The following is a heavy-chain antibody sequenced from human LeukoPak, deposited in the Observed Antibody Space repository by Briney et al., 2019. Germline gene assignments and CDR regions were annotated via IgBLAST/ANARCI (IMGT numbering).Heavy chain of an antibody. CDR1: GYTFTGYY. D-gene: IGHD2-8*02. Sequence: GASVKVSCKASGYTFTGYYMHWVRQAPGQGLEWMGWINPNSGGTNYAQKFQGRVTMTRDTSISTAYMEPSRLRSDDTAVYYCARDGGVTVTSWFDPWGQGTLVTVSS. CDR2: INPNSGGT. CDR3: ARDGGVTVTSWFDP. V-gene: IGHV1-2*02. J-gene: IGHJ5*02.